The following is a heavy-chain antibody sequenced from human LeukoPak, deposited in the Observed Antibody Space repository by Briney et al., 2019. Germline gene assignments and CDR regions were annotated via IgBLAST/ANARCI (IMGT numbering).Heavy chain of an antibody. D-gene: IGHD4-17*01. CDR1: GDSFSSGDYY. CDR2: IYYSGST. CDR3: ARDRNYGDSTYDAFDI. V-gene: IGHV4-30-4*01. J-gene: IGHJ3*02. Sequence: SQTLSLTCTVAGDSFSSGDYYWSWIRQPPGKGLEWIGYIYYSGSTYYNPSLKSRVTISVDTSKNQFSLKVSSVTAADTAVYYCARDRNYGDSTYDAFDIWGQGTMVTVSS.